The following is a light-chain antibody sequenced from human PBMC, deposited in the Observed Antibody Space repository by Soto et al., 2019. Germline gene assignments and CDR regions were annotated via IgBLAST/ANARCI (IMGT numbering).Light chain of an antibody. V-gene: IGKV1-9*01. Sequence: IQLTQSPSSLSASVGDRVTITCRASQGISSYLAWYQQKPGTAPKLLIYAASTLQSGVPSRFSGSGSGTDFTLTISSLQPEDFATYYCQQLNSYPYTFGQGTKLEIK. CDR1: QGISSY. CDR3: QQLNSYPYT. CDR2: AAS. J-gene: IGKJ2*01.